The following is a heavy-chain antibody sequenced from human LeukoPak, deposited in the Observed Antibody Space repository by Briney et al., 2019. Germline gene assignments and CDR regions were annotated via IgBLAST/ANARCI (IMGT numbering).Heavy chain of an antibody. CDR3: ARDGWPAFDY. J-gene: IGHJ4*02. Sequence: SQTLSLTCAISGDSVSTNTAAWNWIRQSPSRGLEWLGRTYYRSKWYTDYAVSVKSRITINPDTSKNQFSLQLNSVTPEDTAVYFCARDGWPAFDYWGQGTLVTVFS. V-gene: IGHV6-1*01. D-gene: IGHD2-15*01. CDR1: GDSVSTNTAA. CDR2: TYYRSKWYT.